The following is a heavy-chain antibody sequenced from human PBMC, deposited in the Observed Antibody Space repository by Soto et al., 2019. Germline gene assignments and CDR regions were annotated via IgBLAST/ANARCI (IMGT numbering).Heavy chain of an antibody. CDR1: GYTFTSYY. V-gene: IGHV1-46*01. Sequence: ASVKVSCKASGYTFTSYYMHWVRQAPGQGLEWMGIINPSGGSTSYAQKFQGRVTMTRDTSTSTAYMELRSLRSDDTAVYYCARDSFRGVPLGTYDYWGQGTLVNVSS. CDR3: ARDSFRGVPLGTYDY. CDR2: INPSGGST. J-gene: IGHJ4*02. D-gene: IGHD3-10*01.